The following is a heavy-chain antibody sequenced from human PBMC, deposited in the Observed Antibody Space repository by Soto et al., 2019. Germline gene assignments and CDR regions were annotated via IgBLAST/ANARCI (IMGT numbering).Heavy chain of an antibody. CDR1: GFIFSNYA. CDR2: VTSLGDTT. Sequence: EVQLLQSGGGLVQPGGSLRLSCAASGFIFSNYAMNWVRQAPGKGLEWVSIVTSLGDTTYYADSVKGRFTISRDNSKNTLDLQVNRLTAEDTAVYYCAKDRLGGGLDYCCQGTLVSVSS. V-gene: IGHV3-23*01. J-gene: IGHJ4*02. CDR3: AKDRLGGGLDY. D-gene: IGHD3-16*01.